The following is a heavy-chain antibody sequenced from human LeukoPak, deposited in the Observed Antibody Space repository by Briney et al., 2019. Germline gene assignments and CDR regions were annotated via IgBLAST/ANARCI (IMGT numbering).Heavy chain of an antibody. D-gene: IGHD2-2*01. CDR2: ISGSGGST. CDR3: AKEGLYCSSTSCSWFDP. CDR1: GFTFSNYA. Sequence: PGGSLRLSCAASGFTFSNYAMSWVRQAPGKGLEWVSAISGSGGSTYYADSVKGRFTISRDNSKNTLYLQMNSLRAEDTAVYYCAKEGLYCSSTSCSWFDPWGQGTLVTVSS. V-gene: IGHV3-23*01. J-gene: IGHJ5*02.